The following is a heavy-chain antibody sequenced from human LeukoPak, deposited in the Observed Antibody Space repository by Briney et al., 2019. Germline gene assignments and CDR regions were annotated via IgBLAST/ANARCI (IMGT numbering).Heavy chain of an antibody. V-gene: IGHV4-34*01. CDR3: ARGFRIYGSRSPKGMDV. J-gene: IGHJ6*02. CDR1: GGSFSGYY. Sequence: KTSETLSLTCAVYGGSFSGYYWSWIRQPPGEGLEWIGEINHSGSTNYNPSLKSRVTISVDTSKNQFSLKLSSVTAADTAVYYCARGFRIYGSRSPKGMDVWGQGTTVTVSS. CDR2: INHSGST. D-gene: IGHD3-10*01.